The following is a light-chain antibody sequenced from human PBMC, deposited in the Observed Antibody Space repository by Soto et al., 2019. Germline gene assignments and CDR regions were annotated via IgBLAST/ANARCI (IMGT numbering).Light chain of an antibody. Sequence: EIVLTQSPGTLSLSPGERATLSCRASQSVSSSYLAWYQQKPGQAPRLLIYGASSRATGIPDRFSGSGSGTDFTLTISRLELEDFAVYYCQQYGSSHTFGGGTKVEIK. CDR2: GAS. J-gene: IGKJ4*01. V-gene: IGKV3-20*01. CDR3: QQYGSSHT. CDR1: QSVSSSY.